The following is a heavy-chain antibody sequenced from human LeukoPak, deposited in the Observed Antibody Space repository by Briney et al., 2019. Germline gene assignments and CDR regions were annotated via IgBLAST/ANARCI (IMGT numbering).Heavy chain of an antibody. J-gene: IGHJ4*02. D-gene: IGHD2-15*01. V-gene: IGHV3-15*01. CDR1: RFTFTNAC. Sequence: GGSLRLSCTVSRFTFTNACYNWGWQAQGKGQEWVGRIRSRHDGGTTDYAGPVKGRFTISRDDSQNTPYLQMNSLQIEDTRTYYCAVDLEDTAFDLVVAYWGQGTLVTVSS. CDR2: IRSRHDGGTT. CDR3: AVDLEDTAFDLVVAY.